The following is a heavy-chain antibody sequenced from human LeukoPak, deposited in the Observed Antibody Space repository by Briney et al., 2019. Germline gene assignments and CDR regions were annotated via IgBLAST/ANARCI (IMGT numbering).Heavy chain of an antibody. J-gene: IGHJ6*03. CDR2: INHSGST. Sequence: SETLSLTCAVYGGSFSGYYWSWIRQPPGKGLGWIGEINHSGSTNYNPSLKSRVTISVDTSKNQFSLKLSSVTAADTAVYYCARIVNYDFWSGYYKGYYYYYMDVRGKGTTVTVSS. CDR1: GGSFSGYY. V-gene: IGHV4-34*01. D-gene: IGHD3-3*01. CDR3: ARIVNYDFWSGYYKGYYYYYMDV.